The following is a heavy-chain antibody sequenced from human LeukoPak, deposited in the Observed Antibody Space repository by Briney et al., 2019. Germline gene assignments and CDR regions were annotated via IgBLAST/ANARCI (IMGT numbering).Heavy chain of an antibody. CDR2: ISTSGST. Sequence: SETLSLTCAVSAASISNYYWSWIRQAPGKGLEWIGYISTSGSTNYNPTLKSRVSISLDTSKNRFSLNLNFVTAADTAVYYCASPRSGYRYTFDYWGQGALVTVSS. V-gene: IGHV4-4*09. J-gene: IGHJ4*02. D-gene: IGHD3-22*01. CDR3: ASPRSGYRYTFDY. CDR1: AASISNYY.